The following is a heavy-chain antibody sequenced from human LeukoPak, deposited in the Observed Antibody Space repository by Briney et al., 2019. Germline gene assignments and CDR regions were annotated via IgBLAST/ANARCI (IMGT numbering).Heavy chain of an antibody. V-gene: IGHV3-7*01. D-gene: IGHD4-23*01. CDR1: GFTFSSYW. Sequence: AGGSLRLSCAASGFTFSSYWMSWVRQAPGKGLEWVANIKQDENEKHYVDSVKGRFTISRDNARNSLYLQMNSLRVEDTAVYYCAREGYGGDSHRYHYDYYGMDVWGRGTTVTVSS. J-gene: IGHJ6*02. CDR3: AREGYGGDSHRYHYDYYGMDV. CDR2: IKQDENEK.